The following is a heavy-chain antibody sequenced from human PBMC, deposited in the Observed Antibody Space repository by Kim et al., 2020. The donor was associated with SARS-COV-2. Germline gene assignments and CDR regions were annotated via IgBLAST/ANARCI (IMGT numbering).Heavy chain of an antibody. J-gene: IGHJ4*02. CDR1: GFTVSSNY. V-gene: IGHV3-66*01. CDR2: ISSGGST. Sequence: GGSLRLSCAASGFTVSSNYMRWVRQAPGKGLEWVSVISSGGSTYYAAAVEDRFTISSDNSNNTLHLQLNSMRAEDTAVYYCWRASFRYSSPSKPNWGQGTLVTVSS. CDR3: WRASFRYSSPSKPN. D-gene: IGHD6-13*01.